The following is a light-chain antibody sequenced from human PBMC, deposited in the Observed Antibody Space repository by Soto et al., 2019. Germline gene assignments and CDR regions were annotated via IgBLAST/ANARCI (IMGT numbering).Light chain of an antibody. CDR3: SSYTTSSTLLI. CDR2: AVS. Sequence: QSALTQPASVSGSPGQSITISCTGTSSDIGGYNSVSWYQQHPGKAPKLVIYAVSNRPSGVSSRFSGSKSGNTASLTMSGLQAEDEATYYCSSYTTSSTLLIFGGGTTLNV. J-gene: IGLJ2*01. V-gene: IGLV2-14*01. CDR1: SSDIGGYNS.